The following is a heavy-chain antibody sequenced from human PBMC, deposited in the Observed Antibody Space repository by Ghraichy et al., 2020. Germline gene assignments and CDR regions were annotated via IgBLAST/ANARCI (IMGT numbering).Heavy chain of an antibody. CDR2: VRATSGIT. J-gene: IGHJ4*01. Sequence: GGSLRLSCATSGFNFNTHAMTWVRQAPGKGLECVAAVRATSGITYYAESVKGRFTVIRDSSKTTLSLQMNNLGPEDTAIYYCVKFSGQQLPNYHFGYWGHGTRVTVSS. V-gene: IGHV3-23*01. CDR3: VKFSGQQLPNYHFGY. D-gene: IGHD3-10*01. CDR1: GFNFNTHA.